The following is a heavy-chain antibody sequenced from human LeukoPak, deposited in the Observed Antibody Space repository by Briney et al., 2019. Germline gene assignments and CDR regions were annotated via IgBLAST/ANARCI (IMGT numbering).Heavy chain of an antibody. V-gene: IGHV4-59*01. D-gene: IGHD6-6*01. CDR2: IYYSGST. Sequence: NPSETLSLTCTVSGGSISSYYWSWIRQPPGKGLEWIGYIYYSGSTNYNPSLKGRVTISVDTSENQFSLKLSSVTAADTAVYYCARGLAARLRRGSGWFDPWGQGTLVTVSS. CDR1: GGSISSYY. J-gene: IGHJ5*02. CDR3: ARGLAARLRRGSGWFDP.